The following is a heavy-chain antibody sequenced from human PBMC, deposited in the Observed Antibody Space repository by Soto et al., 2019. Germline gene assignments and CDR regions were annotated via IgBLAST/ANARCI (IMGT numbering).Heavy chain of an antibody. J-gene: IGHJ4*02. CDR2: ISGTSVYM. Sequence: EVPLVESGGGLVKPGGSPRLSCAASGFTFSTYNMNWVRQAPGKGLEWVASISGTSVYMYYANSLKGRFTISRANAKSSLYLQVNSLRAEDTAVYYCARGWLRDPWMYWGQGTLVTVSS. CDR3: ARGWLRDPWMY. D-gene: IGHD5-12*01. CDR1: GFTFSTYN. V-gene: IGHV3-21*01.